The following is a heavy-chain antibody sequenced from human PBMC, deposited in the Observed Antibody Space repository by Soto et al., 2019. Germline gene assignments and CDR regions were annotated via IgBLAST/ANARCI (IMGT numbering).Heavy chain of an antibody. D-gene: IGHD3-22*01. CDR3: ARPNDSSGYYWALDY. J-gene: IGHJ4*02. CDR1: GGTFSSYA. Sequence: GASVKVSCKASGGTFSSYAISWVRQAPGQGLEWMGGIIPIFGTANYAQKFQGRVTITADESTSTAYMELSGLRSEDTAVYYCARPNDSSGYYWALDYWGQGTLVTVSS. V-gene: IGHV1-69*13. CDR2: IIPIFGTA.